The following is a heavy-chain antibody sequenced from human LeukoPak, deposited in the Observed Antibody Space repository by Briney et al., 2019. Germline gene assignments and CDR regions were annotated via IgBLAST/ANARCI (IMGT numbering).Heavy chain of an antibody. Sequence: PGRSLRLSCAASGFTFDDYAMHWVRQAPGKGLEWVSGISWNSGSIGYADSVKGRFTISRDNAKNSLYLQMNSLRAEDTALYYCAKDSLWSSSGWYYFDYWGQGTLVTVSS. J-gene: IGHJ4*02. CDR1: GFTFDDYA. CDR2: ISWNSGSI. CDR3: AKDSLWSSSGWYYFDY. D-gene: IGHD6-19*01. V-gene: IGHV3-9*01.